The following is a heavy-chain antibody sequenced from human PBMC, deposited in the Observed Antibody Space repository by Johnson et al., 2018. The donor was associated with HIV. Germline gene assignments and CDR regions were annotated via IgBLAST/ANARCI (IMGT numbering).Heavy chain of an antibody. J-gene: IGHJ3*02. CDR1: GFTFSSYG. CDR3: AKPHQYDSSGYWSGRDASDI. CDR2: IWYDGSNK. Sequence: VQLVESGGGVVQPGRSLRLSCAASGFTFSSYGMHWVRQAPGKGLEWVAVIWYDGSNKYYADSVKGRFTISRDNSMNTLYLQMNSLTPEDTAVYYCAKPHQYDSSGYWSGRDASDIWGQGTMVTVSS. D-gene: IGHD3-22*01. V-gene: IGHV3-33*06.